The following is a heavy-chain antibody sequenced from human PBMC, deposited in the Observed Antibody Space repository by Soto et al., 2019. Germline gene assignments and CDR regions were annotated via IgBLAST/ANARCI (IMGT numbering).Heavy chain of an antibody. CDR3: EREVRPYYYYGMDG. J-gene: IGHJ6*02. Sequence: QVQLVESGGGVVQPGRSLRLSCAASGFTFSSYGMHWVRQAPGKGLECVAVIWYDGSTKYYADSVKGRFTISRDNSKNTLYLQMNSLRAEDTAVYYCEREVRPYYYYGMDGWGQGTTVTVSS. D-gene: IGHD1-1*01. V-gene: IGHV3-33*01. CDR1: GFTFSSYG. CDR2: IWYDGSTK.